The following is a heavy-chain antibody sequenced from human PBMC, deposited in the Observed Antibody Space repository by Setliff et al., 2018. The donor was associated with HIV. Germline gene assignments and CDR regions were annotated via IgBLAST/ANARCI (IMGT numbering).Heavy chain of an antibody. J-gene: IGHJ3*02. V-gene: IGHV4-34*01. Sequence: SETLSLTCAVYGGSFSGYYWSWIRQPPGKGLEWIGEINHSGSTNYNPSLKSRVTISVDTSKNQFSLKLSSVTAADTAVYYCARYTYYYDSSGPPRAFDIWGHGTMVTVSS. CDR1: GGSFSGYY. D-gene: IGHD3-22*01. CDR3: ARYTYYYDSSGPPRAFDI. CDR2: INHSGST.